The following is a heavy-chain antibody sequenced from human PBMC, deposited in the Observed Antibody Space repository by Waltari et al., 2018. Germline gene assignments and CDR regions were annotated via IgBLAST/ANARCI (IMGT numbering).Heavy chain of an antibody. CDR3: ARVARGTLYDAFDI. CDR1: GLAVRTSF. V-gene: IGHV3-66*01. D-gene: IGHD1-26*01. Sequence: EVQLMESGGGLVQPGGSLGLSCVASGLAVRTSFMSWVRQVPGKGLEWVSAIFSGDTTYYTDSVKGRFSTSRDNSKNTLFLQMNSLRAEDTAVYYCARVARGTLYDAFDIWGQGTMVTVSS. CDR2: IFSGDTT. J-gene: IGHJ3*02.